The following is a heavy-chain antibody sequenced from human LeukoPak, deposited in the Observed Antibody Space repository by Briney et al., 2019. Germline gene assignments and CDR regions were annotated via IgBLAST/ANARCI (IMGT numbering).Heavy chain of an antibody. CDR3: ARGAGLDY. D-gene: IGHD6-13*01. V-gene: IGHV3-53*01. CDR1: GFTFSSYA. Sequence: GGSLRLSCAASGFTFSSYAMSWVCQAPGKGLEWVSVIYSSGSTYYADSVKGRFTISRDNSKNALYLQMNSLRAEDTAVYYCARGAGLDYWGQGTLVTVSS. J-gene: IGHJ4*02. CDR2: IYSSGST.